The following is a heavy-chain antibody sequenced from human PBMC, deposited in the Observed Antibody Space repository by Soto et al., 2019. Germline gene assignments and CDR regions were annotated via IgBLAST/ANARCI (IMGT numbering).Heavy chain of an antibody. D-gene: IGHD3-16*01. CDR2: ISGSGGST. CDR1: GFTFSSYA. CDR3: AKNTFTINYYGMDV. Sequence: EVQLLESGGGLVQPGGSLRLSCAASGFTFSSYAMSWVRQAPGKGLEWVSAISGSGGSTYYADSVKGRFTISRDNSTNPLYLQMTSLRAEDTAVYYCAKNTFTINYYGMDVWGQGTTVTVSS. V-gene: IGHV3-23*01. J-gene: IGHJ6*02.